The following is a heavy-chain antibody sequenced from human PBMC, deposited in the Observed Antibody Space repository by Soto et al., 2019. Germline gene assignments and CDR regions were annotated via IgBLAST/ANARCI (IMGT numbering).Heavy chain of an antibody. Sequence: EVRLLESGGGLVQPGGSLRLSCVASGFDFSTYAMSWVRQAPGKGLEWVSVIGEGGVSRVYADAVKGRFTISRDNSKNTLYLQMTSLRVDDTAMYFCARDSVSRVRSDIPGMDVWGQGTTVSVSS. J-gene: IGHJ6*02. CDR2: IGEGGVSR. CDR1: GFDFSTYA. CDR3: ARDSVSRVRSDIPGMDV. V-gene: IGHV3-23*01. D-gene: IGHD4-17*01.